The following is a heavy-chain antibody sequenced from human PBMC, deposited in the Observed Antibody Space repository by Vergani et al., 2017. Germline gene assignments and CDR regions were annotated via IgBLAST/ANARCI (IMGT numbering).Heavy chain of an antibody. CDR3: AKPPRVVAASAEYFQH. V-gene: IGHV1-2*02. J-gene: IGHJ1*01. CDR1: GYTFTSYG. CDR2: INPNSGGT. D-gene: IGHD2-15*01. Sequence: QVQLVQSGAEVKKPGASVKVSCKASGYTFTSYGISWVRQAPGQGLEWMGWINPNSGGTNYAQKFQGRVTMTRDTSISTAYMELSRLRSDDTAVYYCAKPPRVVAASAEYFQHWGQGTLVTVSS.